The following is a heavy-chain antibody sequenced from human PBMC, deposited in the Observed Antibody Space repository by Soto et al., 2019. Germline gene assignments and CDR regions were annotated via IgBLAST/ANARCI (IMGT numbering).Heavy chain of an antibody. CDR1: GGSISSGGYY. J-gene: IGHJ6*02. CDR2: IYYSGST. CDR3: ATLAGSSDYYYGMDV. D-gene: IGHD6-6*01. V-gene: IGHV4-31*03. Sequence: SETLSLTCTVSGGSISSGGYYWSWIRQHPGKGLEWIGYIYYSGSTYYNPSLKSRVTISVDTSKNQFSLKLSSVTAADTAVYYCATLAGSSDYYYGMDVWGQGTTVTVSS.